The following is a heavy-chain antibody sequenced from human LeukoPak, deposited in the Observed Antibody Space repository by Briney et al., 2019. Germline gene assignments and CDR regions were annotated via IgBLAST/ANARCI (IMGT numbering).Heavy chain of an antibody. CDR2: ISSNGGST. CDR1: GFTFSSYA. CDR3: ASSKGVGWSFDAFDI. Sequence: GGSLRLSCAASGFTFSSYAMHWVRQAPGKGLEYVSAISSNGGSTYYANSVKGRFTISRDNSKNTLYLQMGSLRAEDMAVYYCASSKGVGWSFDAFDIWGQGTVVTVSS. D-gene: IGHD2-8*01. V-gene: IGHV3-64*01. J-gene: IGHJ3*02.